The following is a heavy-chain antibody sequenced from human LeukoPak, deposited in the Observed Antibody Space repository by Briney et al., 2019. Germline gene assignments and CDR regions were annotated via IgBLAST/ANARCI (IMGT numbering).Heavy chain of an antibody. J-gene: IGHJ6*03. Sequence: GGSLRLSCAASGFTFSNYAMSWVRQAPGKGLEWVSGLSGSGTKTYYADSVKGRFTVSRDNSKNTLYLQMNILRAEDTAVYYCAKYGSGWALYYYYYMDVWGKGTTVTVSS. CDR3: AKYGSGWALYYYYYMDV. V-gene: IGHV3-23*01. CDR1: GFTFSNYA. D-gene: IGHD6-19*01. CDR2: LSGSGTKT.